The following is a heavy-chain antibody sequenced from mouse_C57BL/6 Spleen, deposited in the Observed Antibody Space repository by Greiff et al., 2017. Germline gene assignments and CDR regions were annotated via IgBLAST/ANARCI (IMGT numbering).Heavy chain of an antibody. J-gene: IGHJ2*01. CDR2: IHPNSGST. V-gene: IGHV1-64*01. D-gene: IGHD1-3*01. Sequence: QVQLQPPGAELVKPGASVKLSCKASGYTFTSYWLHWVKQRPGQGLEWIGMIHPNSGSTNYNEKFKSKATLTVDKSSSTAYMQLSSLTSEDSAVYYCAREGWSKGYWGQGTTLTVSS. CDR3: AREGWSKGY. CDR1: GYTFTSYW.